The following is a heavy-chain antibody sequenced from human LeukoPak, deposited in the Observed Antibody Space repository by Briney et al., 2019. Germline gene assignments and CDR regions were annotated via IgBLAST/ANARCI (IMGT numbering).Heavy chain of an antibody. CDR1: GFTVSSNY. Sequence: GGSLRLSCTASGFTVSSNYMSWVRQAPGKGLEWVSVIYSGGSTYYADSVKGRFTISRDNSKNTLYLQMNSLRAEDTAVYYCARDPSGYYYGIFDYWGQGTLVTVSS. CDR2: IYSGGST. CDR3: ARDPSGYYYGIFDY. D-gene: IGHD3-22*01. J-gene: IGHJ4*02. V-gene: IGHV3-66*01.